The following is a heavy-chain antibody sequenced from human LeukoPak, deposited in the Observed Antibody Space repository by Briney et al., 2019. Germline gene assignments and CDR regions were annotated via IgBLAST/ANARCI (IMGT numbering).Heavy chain of an antibody. V-gene: IGHV3-43D*03. D-gene: IGHD6-13*01. J-gene: IGHJ4*02. CDR3: AKDITGRGIAAAGTGFDY. CDR2: ISWDGGST. CDR1: GFTFDDYA. Sequence: PGGSLRLSCAASGFTFDDYAMHWVRQAPGKGLEWVSLISWDGGSTYYADSVKGRFTISRDNSKNSLYLQMNSLRAEDTALYYCAKDITGRGIAAAGTGFDYWGQGTLVTVSS.